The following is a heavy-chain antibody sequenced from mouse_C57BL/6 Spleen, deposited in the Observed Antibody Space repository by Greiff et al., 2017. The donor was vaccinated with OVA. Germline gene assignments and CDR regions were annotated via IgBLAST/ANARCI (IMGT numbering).Heavy chain of an antibody. CDR2: IDPSDSYT. J-gene: IGHJ4*01. V-gene: IGHV1-69*01. Sequence: QVQLQQPGAELVMPGASVKLSCKASGYTFTSYWMHWVKQRPGQGLEWIGEIDPSDSYTNYNQKFKGKSTLTVDKSSSTAYMQLSSLTSEDSAVYFCARLRGDYYYAMDYWGQGTSVTVSS. CDR1: GYTFTSYW. CDR3: ARLRGDYYYAMDY. D-gene: IGHD2-13*01.